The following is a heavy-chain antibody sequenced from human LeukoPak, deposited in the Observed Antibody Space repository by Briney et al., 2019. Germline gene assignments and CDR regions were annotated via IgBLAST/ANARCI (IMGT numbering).Heavy chain of an antibody. CDR2: INTNTGNP. V-gene: IGHV7-4-1*02. J-gene: IGHJ6*02. D-gene: IGHD4-17*01. CDR3: ARVPPEGDYPSYYYYGMDV. CDR1: GYTFTSYA. Sequence: ASVKVSCKASGYTFTSYAMNWVRQAPGQGLEWMGWINTNTGNPTYAQGFTGRFVFSLDTSVSTAYLQISSLKAEDTAVYYCARVPPEGDYPSYYYYGMDVWGQGTTVTVSS.